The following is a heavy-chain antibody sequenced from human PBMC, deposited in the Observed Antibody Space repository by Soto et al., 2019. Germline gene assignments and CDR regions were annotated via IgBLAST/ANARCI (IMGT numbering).Heavy chain of an antibody. J-gene: IGHJ4*01. CDR3: AKKSANSAYYPVVH. D-gene: IGHD3-22*01. CDR1: GFTFSNYA. CDR2: ISGGGDSI. V-gene: IGHV3-23*01. Sequence: EVQLLESGGGLVQAGGSLRLSCAASGFTFSNYAMTWVRQAPGKGLEWVSGISGGGDSIKYADSVKGRFTISRDNSKSTLYLQMNSLRAEDTAVYHWAKKSANSAYYPVVHWGPGNLVTVSS.